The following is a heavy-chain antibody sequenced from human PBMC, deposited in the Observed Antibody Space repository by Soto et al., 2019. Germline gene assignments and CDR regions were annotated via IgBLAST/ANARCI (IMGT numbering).Heavy chain of an antibody. CDR2: IYYDGSSK. D-gene: IGHD2-8*01. V-gene: IGHV3-30-3*01. Sequence: PGGSLRLSCAASGFTFSGYAMYGVRQAPGKGLEGVAVIYYDGSSKFYADTTKGRFNISRDDFKNTLYLLMNNQRADDTAVYHCEKVMHPKPYYHYGIEVWGQGTTVTVSS. J-gene: IGHJ6*02. CDR1: GFTFSGYA. CDR3: EKVMHPKPYYHYGIEV.